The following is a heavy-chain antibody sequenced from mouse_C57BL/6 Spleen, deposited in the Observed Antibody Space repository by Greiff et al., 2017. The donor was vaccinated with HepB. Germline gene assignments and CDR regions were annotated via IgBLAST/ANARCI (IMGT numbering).Heavy chain of an antibody. CDR1: GYAFTNYL. CDR3: ARRIYYGSSPHAMDY. D-gene: IGHD1-1*01. Sequence: VQLQQSGAELVRPGTSVKVSCKASGYAFTNYLIEWVKQRPGQGLEWIGDIYPGSGSTNYNEKFKSKATLTVDTSSSTAYMQLSSLTSEDSAVYYCARRIYYGSSPHAMDYWGQGTSVTVSS. J-gene: IGHJ4*01. V-gene: IGHV1-54*01. CDR2: IYPGSGST.